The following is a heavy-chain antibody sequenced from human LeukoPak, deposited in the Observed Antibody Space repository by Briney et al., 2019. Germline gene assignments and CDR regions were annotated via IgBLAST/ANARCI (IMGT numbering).Heavy chain of an antibody. CDR1: GFTVSGFY. V-gene: IGHV3-48*02. CDR2: ISSLDSTT. CDR3: AKDPHAGIFDS. Sequence: QPGGSLRLSCSTSGFTVSGFYMSWLRQAPGMGLEHVAWISSLDSTTYYADSVVGRFTISRDNDKDLLYLQMDSLREDDTAVYYCAKDPHAGIFDSWGQGTLVTVSS. J-gene: IGHJ4*02.